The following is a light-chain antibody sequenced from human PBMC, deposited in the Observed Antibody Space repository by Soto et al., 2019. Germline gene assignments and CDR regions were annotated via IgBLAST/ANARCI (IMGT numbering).Light chain of an antibody. V-gene: IGKV1-8*01. J-gene: IGKJ1*01. CDR3: QQYYTYPWT. CDR1: QGISSY. Sequence: AMRMTQSPSSFSASTGDRVTITCRASQGISSYLAWYQQKPGKAPKLLIYGASILQSGVPSRFSGSGSGTDFALTISCLQSEDFATYYCQQYYTYPWTFGQGTKVEIK. CDR2: GAS.